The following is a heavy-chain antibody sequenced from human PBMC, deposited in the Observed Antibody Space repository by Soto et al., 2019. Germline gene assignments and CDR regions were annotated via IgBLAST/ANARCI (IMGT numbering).Heavy chain of an antibody. CDR3: ARMYSSSSDDYYGMDV. CDR2: INPSGGST. D-gene: IGHD6-13*01. V-gene: IGHV1-46*01. J-gene: IGHJ6*02. Sequence: ASVKVSCKASGYTFTSYYMHWVRQAPGQGLEWMGIINPSGGSTSYAQKFQGRVTMTRDTSTSTVYMELSSLRSEDTAVYYCARMYSSSSDDYYGMDVWGQGTMVTVSS. CDR1: GYTFTSYY.